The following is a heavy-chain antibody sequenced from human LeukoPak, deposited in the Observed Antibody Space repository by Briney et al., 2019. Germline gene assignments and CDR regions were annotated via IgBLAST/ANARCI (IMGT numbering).Heavy chain of an antibody. Sequence: ASVKVSCKASGYTFTSYGISWVRQAPGQGLEWMGWISAYNGNTNYAQKLQGRATMTTDTSTSTAYMELRSLRSDDTAVYYCARDFRMTTVTNHYYYGMDVWGQGTTVTVSS. CDR3: ARDFRMTTVTNHYYYGMDV. D-gene: IGHD4-17*01. V-gene: IGHV1-18*01. CDR1: GYTFTSYG. CDR2: ISAYNGNT. J-gene: IGHJ6*02.